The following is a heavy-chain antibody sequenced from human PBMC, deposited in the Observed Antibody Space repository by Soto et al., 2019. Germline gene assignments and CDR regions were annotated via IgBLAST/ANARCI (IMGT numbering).Heavy chain of an antibody. V-gene: IGHV3-30*18. CDR2: ISYDGSNK. J-gene: IGHJ5*02. CDR1: GFTFSSYG. CDR3: AKPPYMVRGVIKQTNWFDP. D-gene: IGHD3-10*01. Sequence: GGSLRLSCAASGFTFSSYGMHWVRQAPGKGLEWVAVISYDGSNKYYADSVKGRFTISRDNSKNTLYLQMNSLRAEDTAVYYCAKPPYMVRGVIKQTNWFDPWGQGTLVTVSS.